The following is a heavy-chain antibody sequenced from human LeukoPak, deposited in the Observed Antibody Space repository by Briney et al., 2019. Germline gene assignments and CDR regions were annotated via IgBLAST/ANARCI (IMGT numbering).Heavy chain of an antibody. Sequence: SVKVSCKASGYTFTSYDIYWVRQATGQGLEWMGWMNPNSGNTGYAQKFQGRVTMTRNTSISTAYMELSSLRSEDTAVYYCARQIAVAGYYYFDYWGQGTLVTVSS. CDR2: MNPNSGNT. J-gene: IGHJ4*02. D-gene: IGHD6-19*01. CDR1: GYTFTSYD. CDR3: ARQIAVAGYYYFDY. V-gene: IGHV1-8*01.